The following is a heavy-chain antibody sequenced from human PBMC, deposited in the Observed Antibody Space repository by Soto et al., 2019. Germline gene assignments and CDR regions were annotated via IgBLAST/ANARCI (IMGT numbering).Heavy chain of an antibody. CDR3: ASQCASAVMNYDFSSGQIDP. Sequence: QVQLVQSGAEVKKPGSSVKVSCKASGGTFSSYAISWVRQAPGQGLEWMGGIIPIFGTANYAQKFQGRVTITPDEPTITDYIELTSLRSEDTAVYYCASQCASAVMNYDFSSGQIDPWGQGTLVTVSS. J-gene: IGHJ5*02. V-gene: IGHV1-69*05. D-gene: IGHD3-3*01. CDR1: GGTFSSYA. CDR2: IIPIFGTA.